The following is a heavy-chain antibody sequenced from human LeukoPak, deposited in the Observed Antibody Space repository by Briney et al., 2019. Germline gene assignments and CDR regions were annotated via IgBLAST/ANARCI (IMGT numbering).Heavy chain of an antibody. D-gene: IGHD6-13*01. J-gene: IGHJ3*02. Sequence: GGSLRLSCAASGFSFKDYWMNWVRQAPGKGLEWVSYITSSSHSIYYADSVKGRFTISRDNAKNSLYLQMNSLRDEDTAVYYCARGIAGTESAFDIWGQGTMVTVSS. CDR1: GFSFKDYW. CDR3: ARGIAGTESAFDI. CDR2: ITSSSHSI. V-gene: IGHV3-48*02.